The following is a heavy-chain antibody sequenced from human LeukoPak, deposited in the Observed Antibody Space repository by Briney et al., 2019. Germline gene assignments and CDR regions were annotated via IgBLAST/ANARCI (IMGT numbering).Heavy chain of an antibody. Sequence: PGGSLRLSCAASGFTFSDYAMHWVRQPPGKGLEWVSYISSSSIAIYYADSMKGRFTISRDNAKNSLLLQMNSLRVEDTAVYYCARSGYYGSGSDYSLTGLDSWGRGTLVTVSS. CDR3: ARSGYYGSGSDYSLTGLDS. V-gene: IGHV3-48*01. D-gene: IGHD3-10*01. CDR2: ISSSSIAI. J-gene: IGHJ5*01. CDR1: GFTFSDYA.